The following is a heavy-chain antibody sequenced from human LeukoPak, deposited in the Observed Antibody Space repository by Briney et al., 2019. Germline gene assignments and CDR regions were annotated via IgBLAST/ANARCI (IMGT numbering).Heavy chain of an antibody. CDR3: ARGVYRVPDY. CDR2: IYYSGST. Sequence: SETLSLTCTVSGGSISSYYWSWIRQPPGKGLEWIGYIYYSGSTNYNPSLKGRVTISVDTSKNQFSLKLSSVTAADTAVYYCARGVYRVPDYWGQGTLVTVSS. CDR1: GGSISSYY. D-gene: IGHD3-16*02. V-gene: IGHV4-59*01. J-gene: IGHJ4*02.